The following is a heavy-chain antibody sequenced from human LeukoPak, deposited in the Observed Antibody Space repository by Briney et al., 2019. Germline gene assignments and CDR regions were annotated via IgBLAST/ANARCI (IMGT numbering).Heavy chain of an antibody. Sequence: GGSLRLSCAASGFTFSSYSVNWVRQAPGKGLEWVSSISSSSSYIYYADSVKGRFTISRDNAKNSLYLQMNSLRAEDTAVYYCARDSSSWFNCFDPWGQGTLVTVSS. D-gene: IGHD6-13*01. CDR1: GFTFSSYS. V-gene: IGHV3-21*01. CDR3: ARDSSSWFNCFDP. J-gene: IGHJ5*02. CDR2: ISSSSSYI.